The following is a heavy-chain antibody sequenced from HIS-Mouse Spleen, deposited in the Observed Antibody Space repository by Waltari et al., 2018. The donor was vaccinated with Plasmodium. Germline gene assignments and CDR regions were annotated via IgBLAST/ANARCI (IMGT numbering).Heavy chain of an antibody. V-gene: IGHV1-2*07. CDR1: GYTFTGYY. CDR2: INPNSGGT. CDR3: ARVLGYKAAAGTFVEYFQH. J-gene: IGHJ1*01. Sequence: QVQLVQSGAEVKKPGASVKVSCKASGYTFTGYYMHWVRQAPGQGLEWREIINPNSGGTNYANKFQCRGTMTRDTSISTAYMELSRLRSDDTAVYYCARVLGYKAAAGTFVEYFQHWGQGTLVTVSS. D-gene: IGHD6-13*01.